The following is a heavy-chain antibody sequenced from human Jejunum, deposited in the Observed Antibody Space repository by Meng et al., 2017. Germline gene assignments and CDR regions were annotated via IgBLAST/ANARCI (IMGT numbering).Heavy chain of an antibody. V-gene: IGHV3-30-3*01. CDR1: GFTFNHYA. CDR2: ISYDGRNQ. Sequence: VQLVESGGGVVRPGRSLRLSCAASGFTFNHYAMHWVRQAPGEGLEWVALISYDGRNQYYADSVKGRFTISRDDSTSTLYLQMNSLRTEDTALYYCAREITGFYVACWGQGTLVTVSS. J-gene: IGHJ4*02. CDR3: AREITGFYVAC.